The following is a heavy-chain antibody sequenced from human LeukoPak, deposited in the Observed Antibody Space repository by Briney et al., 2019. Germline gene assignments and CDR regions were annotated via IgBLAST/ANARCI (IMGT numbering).Heavy chain of an antibody. CDR3: ARDLVYATQDDYYYYGMDV. J-gene: IGHJ6*02. CDR1: GFTFSSYA. CDR2: ISYDGSNK. Sequence: GGSLRLSCAASGFTFSSYAMHGVRQAPGKGLEWVAVISYDGSNKYYADSVKGRFTISRDNSKNTLYLQMNSLRAEDTAVYYCARDLVYATQDDYYYYGMDVWGQGTTVTVSS. V-gene: IGHV3-30-3*01. D-gene: IGHD2-8*01.